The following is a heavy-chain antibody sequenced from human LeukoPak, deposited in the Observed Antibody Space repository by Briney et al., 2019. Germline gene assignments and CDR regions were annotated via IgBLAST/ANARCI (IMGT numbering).Heavy chain of an antibody. V-gene: IGHV3-30*02. J-gene: IGHJ4*02. D-gene: IGHD2-2*02. CDR2: IRYDGSSK. CDR1: GFTFSSYG. Sequence: GGSLGLSCAASGFTFSSYGMHWVRQAPGKGLEWVAFIRYDGSSKYYADSVKGRFTISRDNSKNTLYLQMNSLRAEDTAVYYCAKDAARDCSSTSCYMNDYWGQGTLVTVSS. CDR3: AKDAARDCSSTSCYMNDY.